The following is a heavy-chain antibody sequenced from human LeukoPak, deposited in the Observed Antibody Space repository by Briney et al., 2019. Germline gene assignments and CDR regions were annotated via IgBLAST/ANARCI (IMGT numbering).Heavy chain of an antibody. D-gene: IGHD3-22*01. J-gene: IGHJ4*02. CDR2: ILYDGSMK. V-gene: IGHV3-30*04. CDR1: GFTFSNYA. CDR3: XRXXXGXTGXDXSGXDTLDY. Sequence: GGSLXLSCAVTGFTFSNYAMHWVRQAPGKGLEWVGVILYDGSMKYYGESVQGRFTISRDNSGNTLYLQMNRLRDEDTAIYYXXRXXXGXTGXDXSGXDTLDYWGQGTLVTVS.